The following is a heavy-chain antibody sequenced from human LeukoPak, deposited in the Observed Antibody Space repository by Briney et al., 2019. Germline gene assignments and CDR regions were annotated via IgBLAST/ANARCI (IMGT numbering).Heavy chain of an antibody. CDR2: INAGNGNT. V-gene: IGHV1-3*01. CDR1: GYTFTSYA. CDR3: ASCGGDCYGLQH. Sequence: PWASVKVSCKASGYTFTSYAMHWVRQAPGQRLEWMGWINAGNGNTKYSQKFQGRVTITRDTSASTAYMELSSLRSEDTAVYYCASCGGDCYGLQHWGQGTLVTVSS. J-gene: IGHJ1*01. D-gene: IGHD2-21*02.